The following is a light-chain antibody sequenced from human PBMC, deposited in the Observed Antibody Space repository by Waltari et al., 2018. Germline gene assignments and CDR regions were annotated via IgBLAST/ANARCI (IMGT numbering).Light chain of an antibody. CDR3: SSYTSSSKGV. J-gene: IGLJ2*01. V-gene: IGLV2-14*01. CDR1: SSDGGGYNY. CDR2: EVS. Sequence: QSALTQPAFVSGSPGQSITISCTGTSSDGGGYNYVSCYQQHPGKAPKLMIYEVSNRPSGVSNRFSGSKSGNTASLTISGLQAEDEADYYCSSYTSSSKGVFGGGTKLTVL.